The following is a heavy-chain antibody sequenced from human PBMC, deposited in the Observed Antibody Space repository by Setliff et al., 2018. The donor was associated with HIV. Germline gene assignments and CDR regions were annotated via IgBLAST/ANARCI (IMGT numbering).Heavy chain of an antibody. Sequence: ASVKVSCKASGYIFTSHKIHWVRQAPGQGLEWMGIITPSDSYTVYAQKFQGRVTMTRDTSTSTVYMELSSLRSDDTAVYYCATVGPTIWGAFDIWGQGTMVTVSS. J-gene: IGHJ3*02. D-gene: IGHD3-16*01. CDR1: GYIFTSHK. CDR2: ITPSDSYT. CDR3: ATVGPTIWGAFDI. V-gene: IGHV1-46*01.